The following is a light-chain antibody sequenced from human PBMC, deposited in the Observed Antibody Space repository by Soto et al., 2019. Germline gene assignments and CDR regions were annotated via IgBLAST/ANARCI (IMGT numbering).Light chain of an antibody. CDR3: QEWDSTLDQWI. Sequence: SYELTQPPSVSVAPGQTATITCGGSNIGSKSVHWYQRRPGQAPVLVVYDDRDRPSGIPDRFSGSNSGNTATLTISRVEVGDEADYHCQEWDSTLDQWIFGGGTKVTVL. CDR1: NIGSKS. V-gene: IGLV3-21*02. CDR2: DDR. J-gene: IGLJ2*01.